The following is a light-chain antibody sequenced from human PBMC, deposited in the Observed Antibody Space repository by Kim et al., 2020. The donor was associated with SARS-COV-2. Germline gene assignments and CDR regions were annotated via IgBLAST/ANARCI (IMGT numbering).Light chain of an antibody. CDR2: KDS. Sequence: SYELTQPPSVSVSPGQTARITCSGDALPKQYAYWYQQKPGQAPVLVIYKDSERPSGIPERFSGSSSGTTVTLTISVVQAEDEADYYCQSADSSGTYVFGT. CDR3: QSADSSGTYV. V-gene: IGLV3-25*03. CDR1: ALPKQY. J-gene: IGLJ1*01.